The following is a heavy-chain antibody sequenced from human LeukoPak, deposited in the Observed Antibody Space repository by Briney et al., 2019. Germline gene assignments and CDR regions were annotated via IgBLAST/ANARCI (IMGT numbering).Heavy chain of an antibody. Sequence: PGGSLRLSCAASGFTFSNYWMSWVRQAPGKGLQWVANIKQDGSEKNYVDSVKGRFTISRDNAKKSLYLQMNSLRAEDTAVYYCARRYFDWLLYNGGYYDYYYGMDVWGQGTTVTVSS. CDR2: IKQDGSEK. D-gene: IGHD3-9*01. J-gene: IGHJ6*02. CDR1: GFTFSNYW. V-gene: IGHV3-7*01. CDR3: ARRYFDWLLYNGGYYDYYYGMDV.